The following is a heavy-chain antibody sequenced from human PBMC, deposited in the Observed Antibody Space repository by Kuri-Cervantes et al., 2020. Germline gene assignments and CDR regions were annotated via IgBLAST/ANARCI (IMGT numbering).Heavy chain of an antibody. D-gene: IGHD4/OR15-4a*01. CDR1: GFTFSSYG. V-gene: IGHV3-33*01. CDR2: IWYDGSNK. J-gene: IGHJ4*02. CDR3: ARGAKPIDY. Sequence: GESLKISCAASGFTFSSYGMHWVRQAPGKGLEWVAVIWYDGSNKYYADSVKGRFTISRDNSKNTLFLQMNSLRAEDTAVYYCARGAKPIDYWGQGTLVTVSS.